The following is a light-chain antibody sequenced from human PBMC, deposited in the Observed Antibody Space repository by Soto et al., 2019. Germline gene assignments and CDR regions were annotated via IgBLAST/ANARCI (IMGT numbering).Light chain of an antibody. Sequence: DIVMTQSPDSLAVSLGERATINCKSSQTVLYSSNNKNCLAWYQQKPGQPPKLLIYWASTQESGVPDRFSGSGSGTDFTLTITSLQAEDVAVYYCQQYYSTPRTFGQGTKVEIK. CDR1: QTVLYSSNNKNC. V-gene: IGKV4-1*01. CDR3: QQYYSTPRT. CDR2: WAS. J-gene: IGKJ1*01.